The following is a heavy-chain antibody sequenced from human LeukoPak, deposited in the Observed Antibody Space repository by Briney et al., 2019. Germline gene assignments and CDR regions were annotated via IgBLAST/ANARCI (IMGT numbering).Heavy chain of an antibody. CDR3: ARDSGYPPEKTFDY. V-gene: IGHV3-48*01. J-gene: IGHJ4*02. CDR1: GLTFSSYS. D-gene: IGHD5-18*01. CDR2: ISSSSSTI. Sequence: GGSLRLSCAASGLTFSSYSMNWVRQAPGKGLEWVSYISSSSSTIYYADSVKGRFTISRDNAKNSLYLQMNSLGAEDTAVYYCARDSGYPPEKTFDYWGQGTLVTVSS.